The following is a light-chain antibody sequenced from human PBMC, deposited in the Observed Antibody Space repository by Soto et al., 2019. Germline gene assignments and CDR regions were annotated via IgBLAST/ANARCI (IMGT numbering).Light chain of an antibody. CDR3: GTWDTSLSAVV. J-gene: IGLJ2*01. V-gene: IGLV1-51*01. Sequence: QSVLTQPPSVSAAPGQKVTISCSGSSSNIGNNYVSWYQHLPGTAPKLFIYDNNERPSGIPDRFSGSKSGTSATLGITGLQTGDEADYYCGTWDTSLSAVVFGGGTKVTVL. CDR2: DNN. CDR1: SSNIGNNY.